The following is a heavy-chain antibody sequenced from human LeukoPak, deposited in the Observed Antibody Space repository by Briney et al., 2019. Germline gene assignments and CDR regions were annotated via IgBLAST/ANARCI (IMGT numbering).Heavy chain of an antibody. CDR2: ISYDGSNK. CDR3: AKESGVVIIASSFDY. J-gene: IGHJ4*02. V-gene: IGHV3-30*18. Sequence: AGGSLRLSCAASGFTFSSYGMHWVRQAPGKGLEWGAVISYDGSNKYYADSVKGRFTISRDNSKNTLYLQMNSLRAEDTAVYYCAKESGVVIIASSFDYWGQGTLVTVSS. CDR1: GFTFSSYG. D-gene: IGHD3-3*01.